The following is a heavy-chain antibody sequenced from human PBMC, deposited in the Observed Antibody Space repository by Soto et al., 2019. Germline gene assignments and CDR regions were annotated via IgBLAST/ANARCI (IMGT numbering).Heavy chain of an antibody. CDR2: IYYSGST. V-gene: IGHV4-39*01. CDR1: GGSISSSSYY. CDR3: ARQKGSGYYVTTFDY. D-gene: IGHD3-3*01. J-gene: IGHJ4*02. Sequence: SETLSLTCTVSGGSISSSSYYWGWIRQPPGKGLEWIGSIYYSGSTYYNPSLKSRVTISVDTSKNQFSLKLSSVTAADTAVYYCARQKGSGYYVTTFDYWGQGTLVTVSS.